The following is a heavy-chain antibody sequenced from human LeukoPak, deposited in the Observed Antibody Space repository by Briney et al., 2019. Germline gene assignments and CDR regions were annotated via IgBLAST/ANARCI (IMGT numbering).Heavy chain of an antibody. CDR3: ARDPVVPEDGYYFDY. CDR2: ISPSNTYI. J-gene: IGHJ4*02. D-gene: IGHD2-2*01. CDR1: GFTFSRYT. V-gene: IGHV3-21*01. Sequence: GGSLSLSCAASGFTFSRYTMNWVRQAPGKGLEWVSTISPSNTYIYYSASVKGRFTISRDNAKNSLYLQMNSLRAEDTAVYYCARDPVVPEDGYYFDYWGQGTLVTVSS.